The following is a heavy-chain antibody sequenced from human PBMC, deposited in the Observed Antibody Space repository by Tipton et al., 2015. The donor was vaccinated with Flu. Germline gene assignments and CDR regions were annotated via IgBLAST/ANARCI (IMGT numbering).Heavy chain of an antibody. V-gene: IGHV4-38-2*02. J-gene: IGHJ4*02. CDR2: VYHTGTT. Sequence: WGWIRQPPGKGLEWLANVYHTGTTFYKPSLRSRLTISVDTSKNQISLKLTSVTAADTAVYYCARDLKWSSAYYNPFGYWGQGILVTVSS. CDR3: ARDLKWSSAYYNPFGY. D-gene: IGHD3-22*01.